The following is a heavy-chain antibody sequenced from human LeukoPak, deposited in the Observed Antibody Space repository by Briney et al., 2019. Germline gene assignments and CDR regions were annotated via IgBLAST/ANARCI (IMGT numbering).Heavy chain of an antibody. J-gene: IGHJ4*02. Sequence: SETLSLTCTVSGGSISSRSYFWGWIRQPPGKGLEWIGEIYHSGSTNYNPSLKSRVTISVDKSKNQFSLKLSSVTAADTAVYYCARDLGYSSSWYSDYWGQGTLVTVSS. CDR2: IYHSGST. V-gene: IGHV4-39*07. CDR1: GGSISSRSYF. CDR3: ARDLGYSSSWYSDY. D-gene: IGHD6-13*01.